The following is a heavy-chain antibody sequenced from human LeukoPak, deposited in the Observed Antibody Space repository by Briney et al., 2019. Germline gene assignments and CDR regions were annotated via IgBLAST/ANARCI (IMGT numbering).Heavy chain of an antibody. V-gene: IGHV3-21*01. CDR1: GFTFSSYS. Sequence: KPGGSLRLSCAASGFTFSSYSMNWVRQAPGKGLEWVSSISTSSIYIYYAGSLEGRFTVSRDNAKNSLYLQMNSLRAEDTAVYYCARLSIYSPGRVPNYYYYMDVWGKGTTVTISS. CDR2: ISTSSIYI. D-gene: IGHD4-11*01. CDR3: ARLSIYSPGRVPNYYYYMDV. J-gene: IGHJ6*03.